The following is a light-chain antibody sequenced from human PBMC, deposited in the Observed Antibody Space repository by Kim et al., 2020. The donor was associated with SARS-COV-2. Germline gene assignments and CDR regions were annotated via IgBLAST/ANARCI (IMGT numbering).Light chain of an antibody. CDR2: WAS. J-gene: IGKJ4*01. CDR1: QSVLYSSNNKNY. V-gene: IGKV4-1*01. Sequence: DIVMTQSPDSLAVSLGERATINCKSSQSVLYSSNNKNYLAWYQQEPGQPPKLLIYWASSRESGVPDRFSGSGSGTNFTLTISSLQAEDVAVYYCQQYYRTPLTFGGGTKVDIQ. CDR3: QQYYRTPLT.